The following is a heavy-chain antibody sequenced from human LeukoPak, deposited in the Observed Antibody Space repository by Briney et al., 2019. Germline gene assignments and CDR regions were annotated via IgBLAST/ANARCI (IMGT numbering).Heavy chain of an antibody. CDR3: AGANIDWLRSPGTLSYIDS. D-gene: IGHD5-12*01. CDR1: GVSMNSYY. Sequence: SATLSLTCAVSGVSMNSYYWSWIRQPPGKGLEWIGYLRYGGSSSYNPSLKSRVTISVDPSKSQFSLDLTSVTAADTAVYFCAGANIDWLRSPGTLSYIDSWGQGTLVTVSS. V-gene: IGHV4-59*01. J-gene: IGHJ4*02. CDR2: LRYGGSS.